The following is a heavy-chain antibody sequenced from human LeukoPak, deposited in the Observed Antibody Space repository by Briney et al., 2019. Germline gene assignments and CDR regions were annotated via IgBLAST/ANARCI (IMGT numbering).Heavy chain of an antibody. CDR2: IYTSGST. CDR1: GGSFSGYY. J-gene: IGHJ6*03. CDR3: ARDGYCSSTSCYEYYYYMDV. Sequence: SETLSLTCAVYGGSFSGYYWSWIRQPAGKGLEWFGRIYTSGSTNHNPSLKSRVTMSVDTSKNQFSLKLSSVTAADTAVYYCARDGYCSSTSCYEYYYYMDVWGKGTTVTISS. D-gene: IGHD2-2*03. V-gene: IGHV4-4*07.